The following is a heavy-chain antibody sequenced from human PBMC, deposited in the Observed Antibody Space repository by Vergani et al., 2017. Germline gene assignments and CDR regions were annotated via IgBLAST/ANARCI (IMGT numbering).Heavy chain of an antibody. CDR3: ARDDPPGSHSYNWFDP. CDR2: ISYDGSNK. Sequence: QVQLVESGGGVVQPGRSLRLSCAASGFTFSSYAMHWVRQAPGKGLEWVAVISYDGSNKYYADSVKGRFTISRDNSKNTLYLQMNSLRAEDTAVYYCARDDPPGSHSYNWFDPWGQGTLVTVSS. D-gene: IGHD3-10*01. CDR1: GFTFSSYA. J-gene: IGHJ5*02. V-gene: IGHV3-30-3*01.